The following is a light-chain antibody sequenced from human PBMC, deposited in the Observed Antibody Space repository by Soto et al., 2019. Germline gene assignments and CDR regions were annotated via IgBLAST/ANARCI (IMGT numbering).Light chain of an antibody. CDR3: CSYAGSYTEV. J-gene: IGLJ2*01. CDR1: SSDVGGYKY. CDR2: EVS. V-gene: IGLV2-14*01. Sequence: QSALTQPASVSGSPGQSITISCTGTSSDVGGYKYVSWYQQHPGKAPKLMISEVSNRPSGVSNRFSGSKSGNTASLTISGLQAEDEAAYYCCSYAGSYTEVFGGGTQLTVL.